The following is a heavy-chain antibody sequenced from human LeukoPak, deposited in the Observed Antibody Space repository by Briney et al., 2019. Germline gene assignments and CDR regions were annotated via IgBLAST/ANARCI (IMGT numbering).Heavy chain of an antibody. D-gene: IGHD5-24*01. CDR1: GGSISSYY. J-gene: IGHJ3*02. CDR2: IYYSGSA. Sequence: KPSETLSLTCTVSGGSISSYYWSWIRQPPGKGLEWIGYIYYSGSASYNPSLRSRVTILVDTSKNQFSLKLSSVTAADTAVYYCARHERDASLDHAFDIWGQGTMVTVSS. V-gene: IGHV4-59*08. CDR3: ARHERDASLDHAFDI.